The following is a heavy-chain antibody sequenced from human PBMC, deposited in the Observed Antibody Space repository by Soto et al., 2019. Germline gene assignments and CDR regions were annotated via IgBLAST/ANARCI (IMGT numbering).Heavy chain of an antibody. CDR3: ARETNTSGGKHWAFNYLDS. Sequence: PGVSLRLSCAASGFSFSISPMHWVRQAPGKGPEWVALISYDGTNKFYADSVKGRFTISRDNSKSTLYLQVDSLRPEDAAVYYCARETNTSGGKHWAFNYLDSWGQGTLVIVSS. CDR2: ISYDGTNK. CDR1: GFSFSISP. D-gene: IGHD7-27*01. V-gene: IGHV3-30-3*01. J-gene: IGHJ4*02.